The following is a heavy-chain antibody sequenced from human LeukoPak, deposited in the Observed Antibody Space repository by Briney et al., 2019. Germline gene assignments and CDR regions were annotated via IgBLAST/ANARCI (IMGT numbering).Heavy chain of an antibody. D-gene: IGHD7-27*01. Sequence: GGSLRLSCAASGFAFSSYEMNWVRQAPGKGLEWVSYISSSGSTIYYADSVKGRFTISRDNAKNSLYLQMSSLRAEDTAVYYCARIHKLGILAHFDYWGQGTLVTVSS. CDR3: ARIHKLGILAHFDY. CDR2: ISSSGSTI. J-gene: IGHJ4*02. CDR1: GFAFSSYE. V-gene: IGHV3-48*03.